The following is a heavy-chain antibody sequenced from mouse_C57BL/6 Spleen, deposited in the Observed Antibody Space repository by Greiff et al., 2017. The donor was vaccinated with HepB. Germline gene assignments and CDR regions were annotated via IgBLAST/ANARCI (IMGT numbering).Heavy chain of an antibody. CDR2: IYPGDGDT. Sequence: VKLMESGPELVKPGASVKISCKASGYAFSSSWMNWVKQRPGKGLEWIGRIYPGDGDTNYNGKFKGKATLTADKSSSTAYMQLSSLTSEDSAVYFCARAPYYYGSSYGGDYWGQGTTLTVSS. CDR1: GYAFSSSW. J-gene: IGHJ2*01. D-gene: IGHD1-1*01. V-gene: IGHV1-82*01. CDR3: ARAPYYYGSSYGGDY.